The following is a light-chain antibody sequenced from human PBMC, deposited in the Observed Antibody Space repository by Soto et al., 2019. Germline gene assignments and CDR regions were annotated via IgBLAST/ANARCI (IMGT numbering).Light chain of an antibody. CDR2: EVS. J-gene: IGLJ2*01. Sequence: QSAMTQPASVSGSPGQSITISCTGTSNDIGGYNYVSWLQQHPGEAPKLIIYEVSNRPSGVSNRFSGSKSGNTASLTITGLQPKDEASYYCTSYTITHIPVIFGGGTQLTVL. CDR3: TSYTITHIPVI. CDR1: SNDIGGYNY. V-gene: IGLV2-14*01.